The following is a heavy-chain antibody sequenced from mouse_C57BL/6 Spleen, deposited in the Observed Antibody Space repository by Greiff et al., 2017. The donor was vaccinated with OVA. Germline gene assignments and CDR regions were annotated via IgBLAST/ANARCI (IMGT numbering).Heavy chain of an antibody. CDR1: GFSFNTYA. Sequence: EVMLVESGGGLVQPKGSLKLSCAASGFSFNTYAMNWVRQAPGKGLEWVARIRSKSNNYATYYADSVKDRFTISSDDSESMLYLQMNNLKTEDTAMYYCVRHGDYDGAWFAYWGQGTLVTVSA. D-gene: IGHD2-4*01. J-gene: IGHJ3*01. V-gene: IGHV10-1*01. CDR3: VRHGDYDGAWFAY. CDR2: IRSKSNNYAT.